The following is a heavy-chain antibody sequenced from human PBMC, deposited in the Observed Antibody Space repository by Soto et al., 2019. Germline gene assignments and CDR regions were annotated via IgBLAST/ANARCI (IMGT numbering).Heavy chain of an antibody. CDR2: IDVGSANA. D-gene: IGHD6-19*01. CDR1: GFTFSSSA. Sequence: GASVKVSCKTSGFTFSSSAVHWVRQARGHRLQWIGWIDVGSANANYAQMLQERVTISRDMSTSTAYMELSSLRPEDTAVYYCAVAVAGPTAIGYWGQGTLVTVSS. V-gene: IGHV1-58*01. J-gene: IGHJ4*02. CDR3: AVAVAGPTAIGY.